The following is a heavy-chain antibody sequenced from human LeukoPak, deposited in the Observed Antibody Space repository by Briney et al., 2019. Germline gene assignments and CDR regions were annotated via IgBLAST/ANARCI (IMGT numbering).Heavy chain of an antibody. V-gene: IGHV3-74*01. CDR1: GFTFSGYW. Sequence: PGGSLRLSCAASGFTFSGYWMHWVRQAPGKGLVWVSRINSDGSSTSYADSVKGRSTISRDNAKNTLYLQTNSLRAEDTAVYYCARGGPRGSYFDYWGQGTLVTVSS. D-gene: IGHD1-26*01. CDR2: INSDGSST. J-gene: IGHJ4*02. CDR3: ARGGPRGSYFDY.